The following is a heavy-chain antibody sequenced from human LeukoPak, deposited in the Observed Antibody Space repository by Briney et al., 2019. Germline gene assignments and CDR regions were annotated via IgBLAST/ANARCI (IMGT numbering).Heavy chain of an antibody. CDR3: AGKRRVVPNHSDY. CDR1: CVDFMSHW. Sequence: GGSLLLPFSAPCVDFMSHWMKWVRPAPGRGREWGATIKEEGDTTYYSEPVRGPFIIFRENPMNSLYMQMDSLKVEATAVYYCAGKRRVVPNHSDYWGQGTLVTVSS. CDR2: IKEEGDTT. V-gene: IGHV3-7*01. J-gene: IGHJ4*02. D-gene: IGHD2-2*01.